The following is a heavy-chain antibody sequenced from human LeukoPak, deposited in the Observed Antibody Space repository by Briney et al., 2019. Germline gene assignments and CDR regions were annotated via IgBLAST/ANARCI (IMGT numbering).Heavy chain of an antibody. CDR3: ARALHSSGWIPGPYYYYYYMDV. CDR2: MNPNSGNT. CDR1: GYTFTGYY. V-gene: IGHV1-8*02. J-gene: IGHJ6*03. D-gene: IGHD6-19*01. Sequence: ASVKVSCKASGYTFTGYYMHWVRQATGQGLEWMGWMNPNSGNTGYAQKFQGRVTMTRNTSISTAYMELSSLRSEDTAVYYCARALHSSGWIPGPYYYYYYMDVWGKGTTVTVSS.